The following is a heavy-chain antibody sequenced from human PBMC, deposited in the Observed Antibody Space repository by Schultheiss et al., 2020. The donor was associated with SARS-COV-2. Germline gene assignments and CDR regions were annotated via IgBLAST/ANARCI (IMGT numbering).Heavy chain of an antibody. CDR2: INPNSGGT. Sequence: ASVKVSCKASGYTLTGYYMHWVRQAPGQGLEWMGWINPNSGGTNYAQKFQGWVTMTRDTSISTAYMELSRLRSDDTAVYYCAREGSTDGGNWFDPWGQGTLVTVSS. D-gene: IGHD5-24*01. V-gene: IGHV1-2*04. CDR3: AREGSTDGGNWFDP. J-gene: IGHJ5*02. CDR1: GYTLTGYY.